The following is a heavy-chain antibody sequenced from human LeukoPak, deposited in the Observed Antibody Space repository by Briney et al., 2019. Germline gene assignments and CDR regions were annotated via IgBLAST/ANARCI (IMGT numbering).Heavy chain of an antibody. V-gene: IGHV3-21*01. CDR1: GSTFSSYS. CDR2: ISSSSSYI. CDR3: ARESDDSSGYSH. J-gene: IGHJ4*02. Sequence: GGSLRLSCAASGSTFSSYSMNWVRQAPGKGLEWVSSISSSSSYIYYADSVKGRFTISRDNAKNSLYLQMNSLRAEDTAVYYCARESDDSSGYSHWGQGTLVTVSS. D-gene: IGHD3-22*01.